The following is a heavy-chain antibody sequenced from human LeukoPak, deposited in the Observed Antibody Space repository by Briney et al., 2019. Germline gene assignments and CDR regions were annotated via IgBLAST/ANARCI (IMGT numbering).Heavy chain of an antibody. Sequence: SETLSLTCTVSGGSISSSSYYWSWIRQPPGKGLEWIGYTYYSGSTNYNPSLKSRVTISVDTSKNQFSLKLSSVTAADTAVYYCARDGVYSGYDYYFDYWGQGTLVTVSS. D-gene: IGHD5-12*01. J-gene: IGHJ4*02. CDR3: ARDGVYSGYDYYFDY. CDR1: GGSISSSSYY. V-gene: IGHV4-61*01. CDR2: TYYSGST.